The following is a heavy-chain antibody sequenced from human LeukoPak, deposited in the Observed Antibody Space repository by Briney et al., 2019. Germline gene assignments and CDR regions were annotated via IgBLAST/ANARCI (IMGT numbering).Heavy chain of an antibody. D-gene: IGHD3-16*01. J-gene: IGHJ4*02. CDR1: GFTFSNYA. Sequence: PGGSLRLSCAASGFTFSNYAMSWVRQAPGRGLEWVSGIGSDSNTYYADSVKGRFTISRDNSKNTLFLQMNSLRAEDTAVYYCAKRPPGEVYWGQGALVTVSS. CDR2: IGSDSNT. CDR3: AKRPPGEVY. V-gene: IGHV3-23*01.